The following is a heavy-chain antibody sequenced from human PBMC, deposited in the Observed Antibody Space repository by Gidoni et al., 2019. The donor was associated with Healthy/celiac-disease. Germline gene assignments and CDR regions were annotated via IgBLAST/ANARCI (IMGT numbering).Heavy chain of an antibody. CDR3: ARADTAMALWGVDY. J-gene: IGHJ4*02. CDR1: GGTFSSYA. Sequence: QVQLVQSGAEVKKPGSSVKVSCKASGGTFSSYAISWVRQAPGQGLEWMGRIIPILGIANYAQKFQGRVTITADKSTSTAYMELSSLRSEDTAVYYCARADTAMALWGVDYWGQGTLVTVSS. D-gene: IGHD5-18*01. V-gene: IGHV1-69*04. CDR2: IIPILGIA.